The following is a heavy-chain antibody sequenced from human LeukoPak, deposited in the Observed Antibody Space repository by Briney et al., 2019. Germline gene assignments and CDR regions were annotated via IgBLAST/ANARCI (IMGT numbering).Heavy chain of an antibody. CDR3: ARDRPLDDSWSGYYDNGMDV. V-gene: IGHV4-59*01. CDR2: IEYRGKT. Sequence: ASETLSLTCTVSGTSINNYYWSWIRQPPGKGLEWIGYIEYRGKTNYNPSLKSRVTMSVDTSKNQFSLKMTSATAADTAVYYCARDRPLDDSWSGYYDNGMDVWGQGTTVTVSS. J-gene: IGHJ6*01. CDR1: GTSINNYY. D-gene: IGHD3-3*01.